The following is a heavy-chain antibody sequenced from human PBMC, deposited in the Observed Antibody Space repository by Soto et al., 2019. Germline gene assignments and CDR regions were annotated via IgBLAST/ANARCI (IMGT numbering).Heavy chain of an antibody. V-gene: IGHV3-23*01. D-gene: IGHD3-3*01. J-gene: IGHJ3*02. CDR3: AKDPLYYDFWSGSSDAFDI. CDR1: GFNFSSYA. Sequence: AGGSLRLSCAASGFNFSSYAMSWVRQAPGKGLEWVSAISGSGGSTYYADSVKGRFTISRDNSKNTLYLQMNSLRAEDTAVYYCAKDPLYYDFWSGSSDAFDIWGQGTMVTVSS. CDR2: ISGSGGST.